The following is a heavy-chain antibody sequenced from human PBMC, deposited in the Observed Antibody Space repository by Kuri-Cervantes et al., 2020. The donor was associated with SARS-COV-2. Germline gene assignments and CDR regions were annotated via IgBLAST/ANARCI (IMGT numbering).Heavy chain of an antibody. CDR2: IKNDGSKI. CDR3: ARLSTSTIKLYFYYMDV. CDR1: GFNFSTFW. Sequence: GGSLRLSCAASGFNFSTFWMTWVRQAPGKGLEWVANIKNDGSKIYSLDSVKGRFNIARDNAKNSLYLQMNSLRVEDTAIYYCARLSTSTIKLYFYYMDVWGKGTTVTVSS. V-gene: IGHV3-7*01. J-gene: IGHJ6*03. D-gene: IGHD2/OR15-2a*01.